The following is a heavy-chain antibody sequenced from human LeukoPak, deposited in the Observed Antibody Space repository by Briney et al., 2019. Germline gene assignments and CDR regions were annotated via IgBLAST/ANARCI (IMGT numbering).Heavy chain of an antibody. CDR3: ARDDSSGYDY. V-gene: IGHV3-7*01. D-gene: IGHD3-22*01. Sequence: GGSLRLSCAASGFIFSSYWMAWVRQAPGKGLEWVANIKEDGSDKNYVESLKGRFTISRDNAKNSLYLQMDSLRAEDTAVYYCARDDSSGYDYWGQGTLVTVSS. CDR1: GFIFSSYW. CDR2: IKEDGSDK. J-gene: IGHJ4*02.